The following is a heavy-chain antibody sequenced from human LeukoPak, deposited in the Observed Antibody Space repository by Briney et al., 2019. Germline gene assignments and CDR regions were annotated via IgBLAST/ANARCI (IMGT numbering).Heavy chain of an antibody. Sequence: GGSLRLSCAVSGFNFTNYWMSWVRQAPGKGLEWVANVKEDGTEKYYGGSLMGRFTISRDNAKNSLFLQMSGLRAEDTALYYCARDETFCSGGKCYTRGYFAFWGQGTLVTVSP. V-gene: IGHV3-7*01. CDR1: GFNFTNYW. CDR3: ARDETFCSGGKCYTRGYFAF. J-gene: IGHJ4*02. CDR2: VKEDGTEK. D-gene: IGHD2-15*01.